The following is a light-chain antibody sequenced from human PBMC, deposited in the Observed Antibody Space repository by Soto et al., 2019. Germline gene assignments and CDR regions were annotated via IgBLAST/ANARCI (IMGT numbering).Light chain of an antibody. CDR1: RSDIGAYNF. Sequence: QSALTQPPSASGSPGQSVTFSCTGTRSDIGAYNFVSWYQQFPGKAPKLIIYEVTRRPSGVPDRFSGSKSGNTASLTVSGLQADDEADYYCCSYAGSRTYVFGPGTKLTVL. CDR2: EVT. J-gene: IGLJ1*01. CDR3: CSYAGSRTYV. V-gene: IGLV2-8*01.